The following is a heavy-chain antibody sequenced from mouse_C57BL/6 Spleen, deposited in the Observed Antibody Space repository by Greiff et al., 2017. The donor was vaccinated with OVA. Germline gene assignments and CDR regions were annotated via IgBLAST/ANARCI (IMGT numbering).Heavy chain of an antibody. V-gene: IGHV5-6*02. D-gene: IGHD2-2*01. CDR3: ASMVTTGYYFDY. CDR2: ISSGGSYT. CDR1: GFTFSSYG. Sequence: DVKLVESGGDLVKPGGSLKLSCAASGFTFSSYGMSWVRQTPDKRLEWVATISSGGSYTYYPDSVKGRFTISRDNAKNTLYLQMSSLKSEDTAMYYCASMVTTGYYFDYWGQGTTLTVSS. J-gene: IGHJ2*01.